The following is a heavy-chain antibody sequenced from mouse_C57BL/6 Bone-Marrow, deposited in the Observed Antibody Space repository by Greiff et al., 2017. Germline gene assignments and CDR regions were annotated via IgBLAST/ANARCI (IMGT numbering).Heavy chain of an antibody. V-gene: IGHV1-64*01. CDR3: TRAYYKGEDY. D-gene: IGHD2-12*01. CDR2: IHPNSGST. CDR1: GYTFTSYW. Sequence: QVQLQQPGAELVKPGASVKLSCKASGYTFTSYWMHWVKQRPGQGLEWIGMIHPNSGSTNYNEKFNSQATLTVDKSSSTAYMQLSILTSEDSAVYYCTRAYYKGEDYWGQGTSVTVSS. J-gene: IGHJ4*01.